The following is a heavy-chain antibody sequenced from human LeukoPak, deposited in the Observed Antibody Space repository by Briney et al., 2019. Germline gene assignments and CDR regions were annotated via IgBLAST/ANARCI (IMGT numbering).Heavy chain of an antibody. D-gene: IGHD2-21*02. J-gene: IGHJ5*02. CDR3: AKMVTATMRNWFDP. Sequence: GGSLRLSCAAPGFTFSSYWMSWVRQAPGKGLEWVSSISSSSSYMYYADSVKGRFTISRDNAKNSLYLQMNSLRAEDTAVYYCAKMVTATMRNWFDPWGHGTQVTVSS. CDR1: GFTFSSYW. V-gene: IGHV3-21*01. CDR2: ISSSSSYM.